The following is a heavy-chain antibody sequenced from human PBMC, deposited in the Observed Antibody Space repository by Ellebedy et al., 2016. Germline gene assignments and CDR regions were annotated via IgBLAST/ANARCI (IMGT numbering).Heavy chain of an antibody. CDR1: GGSISSGAYY. CDR2: IYTSGSP. CDR3: ASLTIPGGSDF. V-gene: IGHV4-61*02. J-gene: IGHJ4*02. Sequence: SGTLSLTXTVSGGSISSGAYYWTWIRQPAGKGLEWIGRIYTSGSPIYNPSLKSRVTMSIDTSKNQFSLEMKSVTAADTAVYYCASLTIPGGSDFWGQGTLVTVSS. D-gene: IGHD2-21*01.